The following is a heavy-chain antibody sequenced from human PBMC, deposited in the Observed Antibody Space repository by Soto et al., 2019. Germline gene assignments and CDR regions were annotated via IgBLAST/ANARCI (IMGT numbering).Heavy chain of an antibody. J-gene: IGHJ6*02. Sequence: SETMSLTCSVSGGSIASGCSYWSWIRQHPGKGLEWIGYIYCSGSTYYNPSLKSRVTISVDTSKNQFSLKLSSVTAADTAVYYCARDNGGMDVWGQGTTVTVSS. CDR2: IYCSGST. V-gene: IGHV4-31*03. CDR1: GGSIASGCSY. CDR3: ARDNGGMDV.